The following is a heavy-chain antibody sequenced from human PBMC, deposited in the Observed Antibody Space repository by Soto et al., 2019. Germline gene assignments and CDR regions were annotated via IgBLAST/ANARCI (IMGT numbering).Heavy chain of an antibody. V-gene: IGHV4-59*01. CDR3: ARDSINCSSTSCYVGWFDP. D-gene: IGHD2-2*01. J-gene: IGHJ5*02. Sequence: ETLSLTCTVSGGSISSYYWSWIRQPPGKGLEWIGYIYYSGSTNYNPSLKSRVTISVDTSKNQFSLKLSSVTAADTAVYYCARDSINCSSTSCYVGWFDPWAREPWSPSPQ. CDR2: IYYSGST. CDR1: GGSISSYY.